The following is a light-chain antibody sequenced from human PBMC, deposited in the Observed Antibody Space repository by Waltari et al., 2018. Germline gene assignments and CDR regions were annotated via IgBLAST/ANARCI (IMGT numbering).Light chain of an antibody. J-gene: IGKJ2*02. Sequence: DIQMTQSPSSLSASVGDRVTITCRASQSISNYLNWYQQKPGKAPTVLIYGASTLQSGVPSRFSASGSGTDFTLTIRGLQPEDFATYYCQQSYSTPSTFGQGTKLEIK. CDR2: GAS. V-gene: IGKV1-39*01. CDR1: QSISNY. CDR3: QQSYSTPST.